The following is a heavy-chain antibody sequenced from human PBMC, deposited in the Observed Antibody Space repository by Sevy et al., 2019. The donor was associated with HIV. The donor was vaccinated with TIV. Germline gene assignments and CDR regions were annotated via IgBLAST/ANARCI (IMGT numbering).Heavy chain of an antibody. V-gene: IGHV4-34*01. D-gene: IGHD2-2*01. CDR2: INHGGST. Sequence: SETLSLTCAVYGGSFSGYYWSWIRQPPGKGLEWIGEINHGGSTNYNPSLKSRVTISVDTSKNQFSLKLSSVTDADTAVYYCARTQLLGRYYMDVWGKGTTVTVSS. J-gene: IGHJ6*03. CDR3: ARTQLLGRYYMDV. CDR1: GGSFSGYY.